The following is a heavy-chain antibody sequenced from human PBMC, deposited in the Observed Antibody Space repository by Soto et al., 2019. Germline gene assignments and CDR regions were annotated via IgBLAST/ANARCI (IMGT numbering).Heavy chain of an antibody. CDR2: IYHSGST. J-gene: IGHJ4*02. V-gene: IGHV4-30-2*01. Sequence: QLQLQESGSGLVKPSQTLSLTCAVSGGSISSGGYSWSWIRQPPGKGLEWIGYIYHSGSTYYNPSPESRVTISVDRSENQFSLKLSSVTAADTAVYYCARASTTVTTLDYWGQGTLVTVSS. D-gene: IGHD4-17*01. CDR1: GGSISSGGYS. CDR3: ARASTTVTTLDY.